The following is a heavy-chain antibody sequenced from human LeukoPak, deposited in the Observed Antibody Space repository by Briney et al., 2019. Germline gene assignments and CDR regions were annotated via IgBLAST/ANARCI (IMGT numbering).Heavy chain of an antibody. D-gene: IGHD4-11*01. V-gene: IGHV4-34*01. Sequence: SETLSLTCAVYGGSFSGYYWSWIRQPPGKGLEWIGEINHSGSTNYNPSLKSRVTISVDTSKNQFSLKLGSVTAADTAVYYCARDRPSLDYSFDYWGQGTLVTVSS. J-gene: IGHJ4*02. CDR3: ARDRPSLDYSFDY. CDR1: GGSFSGYY. CDR2: INHSGST.